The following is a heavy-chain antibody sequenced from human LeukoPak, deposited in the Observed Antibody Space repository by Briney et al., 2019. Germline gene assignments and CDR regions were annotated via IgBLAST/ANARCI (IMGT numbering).Heavy chain of an antibody. D-gene: IGHD4-17*01. J-gene: IGHJ4*02. CDR1: GGSFSGYY. Sequence: PSETLSLTCAVYGGSFSGYYWSWIRQPPGKGLEWIGEINHSGSTNYNPSLKSRVTISVDTSKNQFSLKLSSVTAADTAVYYCASRDYGGNSNYFDYWGQGTLVTVSS. CDR2: INHSGST. CDR3: ASRDYGGNSNYFDY. V-gene: IGHV4-34*01.